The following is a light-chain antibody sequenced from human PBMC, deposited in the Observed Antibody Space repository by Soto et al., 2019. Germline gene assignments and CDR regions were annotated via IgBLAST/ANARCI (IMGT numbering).Light chain of an antibody. V-gene: IGKV1-39*01. J-gene: IGKJ5*01. CDR2: AAS. CDR3: QQTFNTPRT. CDR1: QNIVTS. Sequence: DIQMTQSPSSLSASVGDRVIITCRASQNIVTSLNWYQQKPGKAPKLLIYAASSLLTGVPSRFTGSGSGTGFSLTISNLQPGDFATYYCQQTFNTPRTFGQGTRLEI.